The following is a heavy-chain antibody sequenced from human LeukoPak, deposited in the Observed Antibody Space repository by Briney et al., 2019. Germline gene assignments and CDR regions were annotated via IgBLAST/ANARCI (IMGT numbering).Heavy chain of an antibody. J-gene: IGHJ5*02. V-gene: IGHV4-34*01. D-gene: IGHD6-19*01. CDR3: AKGHRYSSGWYWSHWFDP. CDR2: INHSGST. Sequence: SETLSLTCAVYGGSFSDYYWTWIRQPPGKGLEWIGEINHSGSTNYNPTLKCRVTISVDTSKKQFFLRLSSVTAADTAVYYCAKGHRYSSGWYWSHWFDPWGQGTLVTVSS. CDR1: GGSFSDYY.